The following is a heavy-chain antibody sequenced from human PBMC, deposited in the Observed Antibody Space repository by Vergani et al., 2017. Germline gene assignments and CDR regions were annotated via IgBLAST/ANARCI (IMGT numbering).Heavy chain of an antibody. CDR1: GFTFSNYA. CDR2: IKQDGSEK. D-gene: IGHD3-9*01. CDR3: ARADRYYDILTGYQYYFDY. J-gene: IGHJ4*02. Sequence: EVQLLESGGGLVQPGGSLRLSCAASGFTFSNYAMSWVRQAPGKGLEWVANIKQDGSEKYYVDSVKGRFTISRDNAKNSLYLQMNSLRAEDTAVYYCARADRYYDILTGYQYYFDYWGQGTLVTVSS. V-gene: IGHV3-7*01.